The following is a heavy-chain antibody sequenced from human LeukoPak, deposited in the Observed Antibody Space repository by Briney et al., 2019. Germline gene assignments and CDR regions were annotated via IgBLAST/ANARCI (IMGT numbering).Heavy chain of an antibody. Sequence: SVKVSCKASGGTFSNYAISWVRQAPGQGLEWMGRIIPIFGTANYAQKFQGRVTITTDESTSTAYMELSSLRSEDTAVYYCASNRRTVAGTLVNYFDYWDQGTLVTVSS. CDR2: IIPIFGTA. CDR3: ASNRRTVAGTLVNYFDY. V-gene: IGHV1-69*05. CDR1: GGTFSNYA. D-gene: IGHD6-19*01. J-gene: IGHJ4*02.